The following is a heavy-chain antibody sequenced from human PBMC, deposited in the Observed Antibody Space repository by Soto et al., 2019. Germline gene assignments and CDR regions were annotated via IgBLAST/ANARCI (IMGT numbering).Heavy chain of an antibody. D-gene: IGHD2-2*01. J-gene: IGHJ5*02. CDR3: AREGKGYCSSTSCKGWFDP. CDR2: IIPILGTA. Sequence: QVQLVQSGAEVKKPGSSVKVSCKASGGTFSSYTISWVRQAPGQGLEWMGRIIPILGTANYAQKFQGRVTITADKSTSTAYMELSSLRSEDTAVYYCAREGKGYCSSTSCKGWFDPWGQGTLVTVSS. V-gene: IGHV1-69*08. CDR1: GGTFSSYT.